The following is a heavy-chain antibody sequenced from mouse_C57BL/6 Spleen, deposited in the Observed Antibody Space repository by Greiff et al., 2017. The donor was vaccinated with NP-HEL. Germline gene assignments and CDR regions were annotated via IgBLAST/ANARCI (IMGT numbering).Heavy chain of an antibody. Sequence: EVQLVESGGGLVKPGGSLKLSCAASGFTFSSYAMSWVRQTPEKRLEWVATISDGGSYTYYPDNVKGRFTISRDNAKNNLYLQMSHLKSEDTAMYYCARDRDYYGSSASYYAMDYWGQGTSVTVSS. V-gene: IGHV5-4*01. CDR2: ISDGGSYT. D-gene: IGHD1-1*01. CDR1: GFTFSSYA. J-gene: IGHJ4*01. CDR3: ARDRDYYGSSASYYAMDY.